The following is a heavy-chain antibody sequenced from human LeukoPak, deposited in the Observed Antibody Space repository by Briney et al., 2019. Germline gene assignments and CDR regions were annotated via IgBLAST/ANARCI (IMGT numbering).Heavy chain of an antibody. CDR1: GFTFSSYS. D-gene: IGHD2-15*01. Sequence: GGSLRLSCAASGFTFSSYSLNWVRQAPGKGLEWVSFISSSSITIYYADSVKGRFTISRDNAAKSLYLQMNSLRAEDTAVYYCARDRGGSYSAIDYWGQGTLVTVSS. CDR3: ARDRGGSYSAIDY. V-gene: IGHV3-48*04. J-gene: IGHJ4*02. CDR2: ISSSSITI.